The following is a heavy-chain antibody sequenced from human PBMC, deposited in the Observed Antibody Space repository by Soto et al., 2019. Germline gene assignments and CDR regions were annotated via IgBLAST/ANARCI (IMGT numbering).Heavy chain of an antibody. V-gene: IGHV3-74*01. D-gene: IGHD4-17*01. CDR1: GFTFSSYW. Sequence: EVQLVESGGGLVQPGGSLRLSCAASGFTFSSYWMHWVRQAPGKGLVWVSRIKSDGSDTSYADSVKGRFTISRDNAKNTLYLQMRCLRVEETAVYYCVRVAYGHLGVWCQGNRVTVSS. CDR2: IKSDGSDT. CDR3: VRVAYGHLGV. J-gene: IGHJ4*02.